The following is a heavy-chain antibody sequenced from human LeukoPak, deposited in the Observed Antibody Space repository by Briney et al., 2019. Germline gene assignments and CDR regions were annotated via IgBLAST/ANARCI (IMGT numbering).Heavy chain of an antibody. CDR3: AKQHYDFWSGYSNLYYYYYMDV. D-gene: IGHD3-3*01. Sequence: GGSLRLSCAASGFTFDDYAMHWVRQAPGKGLEWVSGISWNSGSIGYADSVKGRFTISRDNSKNTLYLQMNSLRAEDTAVYYCAKQHYDFWSGYSNLYYYYYMDVWGKGTTVTVSS. CDR1: GFTFDDYA. J-gene: IGHJ6*03. CDR2: ISWNSGSI. V-gene: IGHV3-9*01.